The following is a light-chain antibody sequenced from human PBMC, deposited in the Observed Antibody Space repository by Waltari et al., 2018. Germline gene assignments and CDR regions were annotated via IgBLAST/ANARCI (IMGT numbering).Light chain of an antibody. CDR3: NSHSTTTPVV. Sequence: QSALTQPASVSGSPGQSHTISCTGTSTDVGSYHYVSWYQQYPGKAPQLIIYDVTQRPSGISTRFSGSKSGNTASLTISGLQAEDEADYFCNSHSTTTPVVFGGGTKVTVL. CDR1: STDVGSYHY. CDR2: DVT. V-gene: IGLV2-14*03. J-gene: IGLJ2*01.